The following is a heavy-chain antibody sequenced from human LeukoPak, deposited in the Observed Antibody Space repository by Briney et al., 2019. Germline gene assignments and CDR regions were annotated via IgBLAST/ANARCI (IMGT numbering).Heavy chain of an antibody. CDR3: ARSVTGTYNRFDP. CDR2: IYSSGNT. Sequence: SETLSLTCSVSGDSISDYYWVWIRQPAGKALEWIGRIYSSGNTNYNPSLNSRVTMSVDTSTNQFSLKLSSVTAADTAMYYCARSVTGTYNRFDPWGQGTLVTVSS. CDR1: GDSISDYY. V-gene: IGHV4-4*07. D-gene: IGHD1-20*01. J-gene: IGHJ5*02.